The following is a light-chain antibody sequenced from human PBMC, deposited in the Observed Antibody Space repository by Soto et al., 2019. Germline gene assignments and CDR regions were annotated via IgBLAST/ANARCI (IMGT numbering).Light chain of an antibody. Sequence: VLTQSPGTLSLSLGDRATLSCRASQTVDHAYVAWYQQRPGQPPSLLIYGASTRATDIPERFSGSGSGTDFTLTISRLEPEYAAVYYCQQYGNSPWTFGQGTKVEIK. CDR3: QQYGNSPWT. CDR1: QTVDHAY. CDR2: GAS. J-gene: IGKJ1*01. V-gene: IGKV3-20*01.